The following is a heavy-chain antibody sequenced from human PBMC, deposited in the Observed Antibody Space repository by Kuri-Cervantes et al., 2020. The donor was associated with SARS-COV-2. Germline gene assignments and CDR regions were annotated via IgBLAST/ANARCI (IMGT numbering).Heavy chain of an antibody. D-gene: IGHD2-8*01. CDR1: GFTVSSNY. V-gene: IGHV3-53*05. J-gene: IGHJ4*02. CDR2: IYSGGST. CDR3: AKDRVGVLDS. Sequence: GGSLRLSCAASGFTVSSNYMSWVRQAPGKGLEWVTVIYSGGSTYYADSVKGRCTISRDNSKNTLYLQMRSLRTEDTAFYYCAKDRVGVLDSWGQGTLVTVSS.